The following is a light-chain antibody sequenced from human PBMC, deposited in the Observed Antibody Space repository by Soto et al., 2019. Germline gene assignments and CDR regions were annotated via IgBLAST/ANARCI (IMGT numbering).Light chain of an antibody. CDR1: QSVSSN. V-gene: IGKV3-15*01. CDR2: GAS. J-gene: IGKJ5*01. CDR3: QQYNNWTIT. Sequence: DIMMTQSTATLSVSPGESATLPWKASQSVSSNLAWYQQKPGQAPRLLIYGASTRATGIPARFSGRGSGTECNLPISSLQSEDFAVYYCQQYNNWTITLVQGTRLEI.